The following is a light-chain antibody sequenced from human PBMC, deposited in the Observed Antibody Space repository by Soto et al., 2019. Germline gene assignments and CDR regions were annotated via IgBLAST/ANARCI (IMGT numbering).Light chain of an antibody. CDR2: KAS. CDR1: RSLVYSDGNAY. V-gene: IGKV2-30*01. J-gene: IGKJ1*01. CDR3: MQGTHWPPT. Sequence: DVVMTQSPLSLPVTLGQPASISCRSSRSLVYSDGNAYLNWFHQRPGQSPRRLIYKASNLDSGVPDRFSGSGAGTDFTLHLNRGEAEDVGVYYCMQGTHWPPTLGRVTRVE.